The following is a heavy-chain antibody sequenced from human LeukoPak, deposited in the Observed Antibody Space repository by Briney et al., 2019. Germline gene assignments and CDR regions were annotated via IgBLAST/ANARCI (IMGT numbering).Heavy chain of an antibody. V-gene: IGHV3-30-3*01. J-gene: IGHJ4*02. CDR1: GFTFSSYA. CDR2: ISYDGSNK. Sequence: GGSLRLSCAASGFTFSSYAMHWVRQAPGKGLEWVAVISYDGSNKYYADSVKGRFTISRDNAKKSLYLQLNSLGAEDMALYYCAKDRYSGSPWSPYYFDYWGQGTLVTVSS. CDR3: AKDRYSGSPWSPYYFDY. D-gene: IGHD1-26*01.